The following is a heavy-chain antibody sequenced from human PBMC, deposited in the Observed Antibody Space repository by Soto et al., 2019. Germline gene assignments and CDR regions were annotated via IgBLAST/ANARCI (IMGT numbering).Heavy chain of an antibody. V-gene: IGHV6-1*01. CDR2: TYYRSKWYN. CDR3: ARGEASVRAYSSGWYWFDP. CDR1: GDSVSSNSAA. J-gene: IGHJ5*02. Sequence: SQTLSLTCAISGDSVSSNSAAWNWIRQSPSRGLEWLGRTYYRSKWYNDYAVSVKSRITINPDTSKNQFSLQLNSVTPDDTAVYYCARGEASVRAYSSGWYWFDPWGQGTLVTVSS. D-gene: IGHD6-19*01.